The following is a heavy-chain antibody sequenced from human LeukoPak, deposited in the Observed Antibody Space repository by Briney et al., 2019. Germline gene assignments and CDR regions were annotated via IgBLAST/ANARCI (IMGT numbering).Heavy chain of an antibody. V-gene: IGHV1-46*01. D-gene: IGHD4-17*01. CDR2: INPSGGST. CDR1: GYTFTTYY. CDR3: ASPDLVYYGDYGSRAFDI. Sequence: ASVKVSCKASGYTFTTYYIHWVRQAPGQGLEWMGIINPSGGSTSYAQKFQGRVTMTRDTSTSTVYMELSSLRSEDTAVYYCASPDLVYYGDYGSRAFDIWGQGTMVTVSS. J-gene: IGHJ3*02.